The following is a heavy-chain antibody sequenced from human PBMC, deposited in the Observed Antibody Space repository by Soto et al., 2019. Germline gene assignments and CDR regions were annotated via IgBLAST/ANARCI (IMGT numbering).Heavy chain of an antibody. CDR1: GGSISSYY. J-gene: IGHJ4*02. CDR2: IYYSGST. V-gene: IGHV4-59*01. Sequence: SETLSLTCTVSGGSISSYYWSWIRQPPGKGLEWIGYIYYSGSTNYNPSLKSRVTISVDTSKNQFSLKLSSVTAADTAVYYCARFTYSDYVLWGQGTLVTVSS. CDR3: ARFTYSDYVL. D-gene: IGHD4-17*01.